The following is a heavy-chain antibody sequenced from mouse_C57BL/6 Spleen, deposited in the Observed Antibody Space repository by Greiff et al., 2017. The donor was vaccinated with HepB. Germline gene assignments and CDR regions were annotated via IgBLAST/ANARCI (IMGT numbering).Heavy chain of an antibody. J-gene: IGHJ1*03. CDR1: GFTFSSYS. V-gene: IGHV5-9-1*02. CDR2: ISSGGDYI. CDR3: TRVGDYDYGYFDV. Sequence: EVKLMESGEGLVKPGGSLKLSCAASGFTFSSYSMSWVRQTPEKRLEWVAYISSGGDYIYYADTVKGRFTISRDNARNTLYLQMSSLKSEDTAMYYCTRVGDYDYGYFDVWGTGTTVTVSS. D-gene: IGHD2-4*01.